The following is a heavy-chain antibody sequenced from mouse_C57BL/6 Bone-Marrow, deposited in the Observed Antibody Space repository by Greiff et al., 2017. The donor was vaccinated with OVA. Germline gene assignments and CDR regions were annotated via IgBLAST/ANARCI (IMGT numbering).Heavy chain of an antibody. D-gene: IGHD1-1*02. Sequence: QVQLLQSGAELVQPGASVKMSCKASGYTFTSYWITWVKQRPGQGLEWIGDIYPGSGSTNYNEKFKSKATLTVDTSTSTAYMQLSSLTSEDTAVYDCARYGSYEGAYWGQGTLVTVSA. CDR3: ARYGSYEGAY. V-gene: IGHV1-55*01. CDR1: GYTFTSYW. J-gene: IGHJ3*01. CDR2: IYPGSGST.